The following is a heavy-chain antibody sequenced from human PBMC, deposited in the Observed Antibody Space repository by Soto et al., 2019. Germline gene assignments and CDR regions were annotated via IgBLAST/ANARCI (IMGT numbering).Heavy chain of an antibody. CDR2: IIPIFGTA. D-gene: IGHD3-10*01. CDR1: GGTFSSYA. Sequence: QVQLVQSGAEVKKPGSSVKVSCKASGGTFSSYAISWVRQAPGQGLEWVGGIIPIFGTANYAQKFQGRVTITADESTSTAYMELSSLRSEDTAVYYCARVTMVRGVISNYYGMDVWGQGTTVTVSS. V-gene: IGHV1-69*01. J-gene: IGHJ6*02. CDR3: ARVTMVRGVISNYYGMDV.